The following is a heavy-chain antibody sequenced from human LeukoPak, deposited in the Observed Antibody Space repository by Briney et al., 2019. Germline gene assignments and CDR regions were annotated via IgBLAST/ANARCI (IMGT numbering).Heavy chain of an antibody. CDR2: ISWNSGSI. Sequence: PGGSLRLSCAASGFTFDDYAMHWVRQAPGKGLEWVSGISWNSGSIGYADSVKGRFTISRDNAKNSLYLRMNSLRAEDTALYYCAKADIWGQGTMVTVSS. CDR1: GFTFDDYA. J-gene: IGHJ3*02. V-gene: IGHV3-9*01. CDR3: AKADI.